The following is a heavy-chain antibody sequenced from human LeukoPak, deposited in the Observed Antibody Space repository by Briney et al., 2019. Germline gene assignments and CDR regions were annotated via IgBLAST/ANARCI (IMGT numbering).Heavy chain of an antibody. CDR2: ISAYNGNT. CDR3: ARDPLNEYSSSGLTFDI. CDR1: GYTFTSYG. D-gene: IGHD6-6*01. Sequence: ASVKVSCKASGYTFTSYGISWVRQAPGQGLEWMGWISAYNGNTNYAQKLQGRVTMTTDTSTSTAYMELRSLRSDDTAVYYCARDPLNEYSSSGLTFDIWGQGTMVTVSS. J-gene: IGHJ3*02. V-gene: IGHV1-18*01.